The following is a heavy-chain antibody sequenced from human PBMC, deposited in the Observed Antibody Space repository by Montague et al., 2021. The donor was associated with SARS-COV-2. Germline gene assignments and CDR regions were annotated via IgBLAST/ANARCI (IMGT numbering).Heavy chain of an antibody. CDR1: GSSISSETHY. D-gene: IGHD6-19*01. CDR3: ASQPIPVTGSGEFDY. J-gene: IGHJ4*02. Sequence: SETLSLTCTVSGSSISSETHYWGWIRQPPGKGLEWIGSIFYSGSTYYNSSLKSRVSISVDTSTNQFSLRLRSVTAADTAVYYCASQPIPVTGSGEFDYWGPATLVTVYS. V-gene: IGHV4-39*01. CDR2: IFYSGST.